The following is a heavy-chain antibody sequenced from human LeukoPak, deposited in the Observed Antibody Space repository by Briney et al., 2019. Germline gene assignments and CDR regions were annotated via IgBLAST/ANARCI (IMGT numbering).Heavy chain of an antibody. Sequence: SETLSLTCTVPGGSISSYYWSWIRQPPGKGLEWIGYIYYSGSTNYDPSLKSRVTISVDTSKNQFSLKLSSVTAADTAVYYCARSETWFDPWGQGTLVTVSS. CDR1: GGSISSYY. CDR2: IYYSGST. J-gene: IGHJ5*02. CDR3: ARSETWFDP. V-gene: IGHV4-59*01.